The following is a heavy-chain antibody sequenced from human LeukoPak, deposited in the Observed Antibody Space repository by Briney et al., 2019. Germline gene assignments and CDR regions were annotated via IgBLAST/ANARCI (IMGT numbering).Heavy chain of an antibody. Sequence: SVKVSCTASGFTFTSSAMQWVRQARGQRLEWIGWIVVCSGNTNYAQNFQERVTITRDMSTSTAYMELSSLRSEDTAVYYCAANTPRVVREDAFDIWGQGTMVTVSS. CDR1: GFTFTSSA. J-gene: IGHJ3*02. CDR3: AANTPRVVREDAFDI. V-gene: IGHV1-58*02. CDR2: IVVCSGNT. D-gene: IGHD2-21*01.